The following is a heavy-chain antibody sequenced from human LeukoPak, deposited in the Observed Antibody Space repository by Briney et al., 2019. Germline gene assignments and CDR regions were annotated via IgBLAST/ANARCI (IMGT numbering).Heavy chain of an antibody. CDR2: IYPGDSDT. CDR3: ARRGSSWYYFDY. CDR1: GYSLTSYW. V-gene: IGHV5-51*01. J-gene: IGHJ4*02. D-gene: IGHD6-19*01. Sequence: GESLKISCKGSGYSLTSYWIAWVRQTPGKGLEWMGIIYPGDSDTRYSPSLQGLVTISVDKSISTAHLQWSSLKASDTAMYYCARRGSSWYYFDYWGQGTLVTVSS.